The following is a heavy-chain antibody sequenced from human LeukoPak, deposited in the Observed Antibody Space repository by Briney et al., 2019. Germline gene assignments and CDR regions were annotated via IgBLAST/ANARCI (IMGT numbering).Heavy chain of an antibody. D-gene: IGHD3-22*01. CDR1: GYTFTSYA. Sequence: VASVKVSCKASGYTFTSYAMHWVRQAPGQRLGWMGWINAGNGNTKYSQKFQGRVTITRDTSASTAYMELSSLRSEDTAVYYCARDGSDSSGYLIWGQGILVTVSS. J-gene: IGHJ4*02. CDR2: INAGNGNT. V-gene: IGHV1-3*01. CDR3: ARDGSDSSGYLI.